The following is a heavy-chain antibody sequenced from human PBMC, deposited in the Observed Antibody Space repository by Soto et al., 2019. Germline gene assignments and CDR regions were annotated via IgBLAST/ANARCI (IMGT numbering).Heavy chain of an antibody. D-gene: IGHD1-1*01. J-gene: IGHJ2*01. CDR2: IHGGGGAT. V-gene: IGHV3-23*01. Sequence: EVQLLESGGGLVQPGGSLRLSCAASGFTFSAYAMGWVRQAPGKGLEWVSTIHGGGGATHYADSVKGRFTISRDDSKNTLYAHRNSLSAEDTAVYYCAKFEGHPLEYWYLDFWGRGTLVTVSS. CDR3: AKFEGHPLEYWYLDF. CDR1: GFTFSAYA.